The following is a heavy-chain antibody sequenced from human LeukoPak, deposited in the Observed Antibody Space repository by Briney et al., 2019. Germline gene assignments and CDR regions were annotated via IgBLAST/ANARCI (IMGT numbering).Heavy chain of an antibody. J-gene: IGHJ3*02. CDR2: INSDGSST. Sequence: GGSLRLSCAASGFTFSSYWLHWVRQAPGKGLVWVSRINSDGSSTTYADSVKGRFTISRDNAKNTLYLQMNSLRAEDTAVYYCARAPYYYDTSGFLIWGQGTMVTVSS. CDR3: ARAPYYYDTSGFLI. CDR1: GFTFSSYW. V-gene: IGHV3-74*01. D-gene: IGHD3-22*01.